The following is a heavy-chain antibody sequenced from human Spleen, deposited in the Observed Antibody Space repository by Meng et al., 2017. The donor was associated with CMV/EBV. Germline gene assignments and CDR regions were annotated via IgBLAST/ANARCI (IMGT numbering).Heavy chain of an antibody. J-gene: IGHJ4*02. CDR2: VNSRGDIT. V-gene: IGHV3-23*01. CDR1: GFTFSSYA. Sequence: GGSLRLSCAASGFTFSSYAMSWVRQAPGKGLEWLSSVNSRGDITYDADSVKGRFTISRDNSKNTLYLQMNSLRAEDTAIYYCARDFGNSLMNIVVVIAPLDYWGQGTLVTVSS. CDR3: ARDFGNSLMNIVVVIAPLDY. D-gene: IGHD2-21*01.